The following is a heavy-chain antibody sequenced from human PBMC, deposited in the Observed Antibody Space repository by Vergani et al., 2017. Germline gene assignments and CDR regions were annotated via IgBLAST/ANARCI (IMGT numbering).Heavy chain of an antibody. V-gene: IGHV5-51*01. Sequence: EVQLVQSGAEVKKPGESLKISCKGSGYSFTSYWIGWVRQMPGKGLEWMGIIYPGDSDTRYSPSFQGQVTISADKSISTAYLQWSSLKASDTAMYYCARESRQSKSPNYDFWSGLVGWSWFDPWGQGTLVTVSS. J-gene: IGHJ5*02. CDR1: GYSFTSYW. CDR3: ARESRQSKSPNYDFWSGLVGWSWFDP. D-gene: IGHD3-3*01. CDR2: IYPGDSDT.